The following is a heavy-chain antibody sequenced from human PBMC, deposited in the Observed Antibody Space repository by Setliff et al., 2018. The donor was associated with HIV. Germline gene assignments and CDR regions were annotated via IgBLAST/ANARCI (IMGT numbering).Heavy chain of an antibody. J-gene: IGHJ3*02. V-gene: IGHV3-48*03. CDR3: ARGGMNSFGAFDI. CDR1: GFTFSSYE. CDR2: ISFSSSAI. Sequence: GGSLRLSCAGSGFTFSSYEMNWVRQAPGKGLEWVSYISFSSSAIYYKDSVKGRFTISRDNAKMSLFLQMSSLRVEDTAVYYCARGGMNSFGAFDIWGQGTLVTVSS. D-gene: IGHD3-16*01.